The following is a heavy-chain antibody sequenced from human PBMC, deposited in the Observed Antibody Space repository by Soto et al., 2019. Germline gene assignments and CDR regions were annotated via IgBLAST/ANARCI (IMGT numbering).Heavy chain of an antibody. D-gene: IGHD3-3*01. V-gene: IGHV4-59*01. CDR3: ARSLYYDFWSGYYLVRGGMDV. J-gene: IGHJ6*02. CDR1: GGSISSYY. Sequence: PSETLSLTCTVSGGSISSYYWSWFRQPPGKGLEWIGYLYYSGSTNYNPSLKSRVTISVDTSKNQFSLKLSSVTAADTAVYYCARSLYYDFWSGYYLVRGGMDVWGQGTTVTVSS. CDR2: LYYSGST.